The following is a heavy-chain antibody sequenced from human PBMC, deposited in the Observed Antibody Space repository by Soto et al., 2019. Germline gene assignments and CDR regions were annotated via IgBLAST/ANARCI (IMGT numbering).Heavy chain of an antibody. CDR3: TRRPGIQLWFVADAFDI. D-gene: IGHD5-18*01. J-gene: IGHJ3*02. Sequence: ASVKVSCKASGYTFTSYGISWVRQAPGQGLEWMGWISAYNGNTNYAQKLQGRVTMTTDTSTSIAYLQMNSLKTEDTAVYYCTRRPGIQLWFVADAFDIWGQGTMVTVSS. CDR2: ISAYNGNT. CDR1: GYTFTSYG. V-gene: IGHV1-18*01.